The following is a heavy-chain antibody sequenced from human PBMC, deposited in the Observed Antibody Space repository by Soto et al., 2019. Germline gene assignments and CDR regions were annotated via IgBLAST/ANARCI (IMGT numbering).Heavy chain of an antibody. CDR3: ARGRNGSYYYSGMDV. J-gene: IGHJ6*02. Sequence: PSETLSLTCTVSGGSISSYYWSWIRQPPGKGLEWIGYIYYSGSTNYNPSLKSRVTISVDTSKNQFSLKLSSVTAADTAVYYCARGRNGSYYYSGMDVWGQGNTVTVSS. CDR2: IYYSGST. D-gene: IGHD1-1*01. CDR1: GGSISSYY. V-gene: IGHV4-59*01.